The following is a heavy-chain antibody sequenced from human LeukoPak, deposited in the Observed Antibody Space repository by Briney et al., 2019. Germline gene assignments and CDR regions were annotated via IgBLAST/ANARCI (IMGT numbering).Heavy chain of an antibody. D-gene: IGHD3-16*01. CDR2: IKEDGSER. CDR1: AFIFSGHW. J-gene: IGHJ6*02. Sequence: GGSLSLSCEGSAFIFSGHWMNWVRQTPGKGLEWVASIKEDGSERQYVDSVKGRFSISRDNTKGSLFLQLNSLRAEDTAVYYCTRGAGSTAVAGDITYYYPMDVWGQGTTVTVSS. CDR3: TRGAGSTAVAGDITYYYPMDV. V-gene: IGHV3-7*03.